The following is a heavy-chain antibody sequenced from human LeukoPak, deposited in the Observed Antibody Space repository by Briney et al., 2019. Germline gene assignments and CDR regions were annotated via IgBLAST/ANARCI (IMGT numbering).Heavy chain of an antibody. V-gene: IGHV1-69*04. J-gene: IGHJ5*02. Sequence: ASVKVSCKASGGTSSSYAISLVRQAPGQGLEWMGRIIPILGIANYAQKFQGRVTITADKSTSTAYMELSSLRSEDTAVYYCAGSMTTGTEPVDQWGQGTLVTVSS. CDR1: GGTSSSYA. CDR3: AGSMTTGTEPVDQ. D-gene: IGHD4-17*01. CDR2: IIPILGIA.